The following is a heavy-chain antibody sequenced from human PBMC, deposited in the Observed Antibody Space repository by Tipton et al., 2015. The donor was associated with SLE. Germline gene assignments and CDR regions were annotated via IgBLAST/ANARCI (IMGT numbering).Heavy chain of an antibody. D-gene: IGHD3-10*01. V-gene: IGHV3-23*01. Sequence: SLRLSCAASGFTFSSYAMSWVRQAPGKGLEWVSAISGSGGSTYYADSVKGRFTISRDNSKNTLYLQMNSLRAEDTAVYYCARVQSGYERYFDLWGRGTLVTVSS. CDR1: GFTFSSYA. J-gene: IGHJ2*01. CDR3: ARVQSGYERYFDL. CDR2: ISGSGGST.